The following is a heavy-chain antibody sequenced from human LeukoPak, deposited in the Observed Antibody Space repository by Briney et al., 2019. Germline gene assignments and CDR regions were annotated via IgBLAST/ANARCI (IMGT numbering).Heavy chain of an antibody. CDR3: AKSQNRYWSGGSCFDYFDY. Sequence: GGSLRLSCAASGFTFSSYAMSWVRQAPGKGLEWVSAISGSGGSTYYADSVKGRFTISRDNSKNTLYLQMNSLRAEDAAVYYCAKSQNRYWSGGSCFDYFDYWGQGTLVTVSS. CDR2: ISGSGGST. CDR1: GFTFSSYA. D-gene: IGHD2-15*01. V-gene: IGHV3-23*01. J-gene: IGHJ4*02.